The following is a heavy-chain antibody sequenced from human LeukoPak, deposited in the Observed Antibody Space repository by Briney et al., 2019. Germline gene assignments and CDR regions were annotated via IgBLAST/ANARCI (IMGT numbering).Heavy chain of an antibody. CDR1: GFTFSSYG. J-gene: IGHJ4*02. CDR2: IRYDGSNK. Sequence: PGGSLRLSCAASGFTFSSYGMHWVRQAPGKGLEWVAFIRYDGSNKYYADSVKGRFTISRDNSKNTLYLQMNSLRAEDTAVYYCAKDDAGIVVVSPTEAAEFDYWGQGTLVTVSS. D-gene: IGHD2-21*01. CDR3: AKDDAGIVVVSPTEAAEFDY. V-gene: IGHV3-30*02.